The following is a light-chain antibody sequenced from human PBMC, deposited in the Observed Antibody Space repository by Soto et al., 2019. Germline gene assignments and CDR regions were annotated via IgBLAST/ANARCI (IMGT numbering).Light chain of an antibody. V-gene: IGKV3-20*01. CDR3: QQYGDLPPT. CDR2: GAS. J-gene: IGKJ1*01. CDR1: QSVTYDQ. Sequence: EIVLTQSPDTLSLSPGERATLSCRASQSVTYDQLAWYRQTPGQAPRLLIYGASSRAAGIPDRFSGSGSGTDFTLTISRLEPEDFVVYHCQQYGDLPPTFGQGTKVDSK.